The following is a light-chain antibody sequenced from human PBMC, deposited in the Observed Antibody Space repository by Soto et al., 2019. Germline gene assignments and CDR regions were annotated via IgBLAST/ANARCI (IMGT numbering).Light chain of an antibody. CDR2: LGS. CDR1: LSLLHSNGFNY. J-gene: IGKJ1*01. V-gene: IGKV2-28*01. Sequence: TTQPPLSQPVTPVEPASISCRSSLSLLHSNGFNYLDWYLQKPGQSPQLLIYLGSTRASGVPDRFSGSGSGTDFTLKISRVEAEDVGVYYCMQALQTGWTFGQGTKVDIK. CDR3: MQALQTGWT.